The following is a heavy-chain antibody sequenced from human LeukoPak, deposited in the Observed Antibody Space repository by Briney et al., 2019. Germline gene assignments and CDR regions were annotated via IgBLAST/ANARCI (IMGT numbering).Heavy chain of an antibody. CDR2: INPNSGGT. D-gene: IGHD5-18*01. V-gene: IGHV1-2*02. Sequence: ASVKVSCKASGYTFTGYYMHWVRQAPGQGLEWMGWINPNSGGTNYAQKFQGRVTMTRDTSISTAYMELSRLRSDDTAVYYCARALYVDTAMVTGSDAFDIWGQGTMVTVSS. J-gene: IGHJ3*02. CDR1: GYTFTGYY. CDR3: ARALYVDTAMVTGSDAFDI.